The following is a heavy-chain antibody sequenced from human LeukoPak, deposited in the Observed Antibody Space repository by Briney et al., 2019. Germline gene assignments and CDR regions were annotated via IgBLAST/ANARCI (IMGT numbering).Heavy chain of an antibody. V-gene: IGHV4-4*02. J-gene: IGHJ4*02. CDR1: GGSISSPIW. CDR3: ASKSPASSIIISS. D-gene: IGHD3-16*01. Sequence: PSGTLSLTCALPGGSISSPIWWTWVRQPPGRGLDWIGEVYSSGRTNYNPSLNSQVTISLDKSRNQFSLKLNTVTAADTAVYYCASKSPASSIIISSWGQGTPVTVSS. CDR2: VYSSGRT.